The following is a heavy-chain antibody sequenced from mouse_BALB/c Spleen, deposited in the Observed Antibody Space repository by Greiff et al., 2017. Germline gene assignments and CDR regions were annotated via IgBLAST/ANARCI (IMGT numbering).Heavy chain of an antibody. CDR1: GFNIKDTY. V-gene: IGHV14-3*02. CDR3: ARGDDGYYGYFDY. D-gene: IGHD2-3*01. J-gene: IGHJ2*01. CDR2: IDPANGNT. Sequence: EGQLQQSGAELVKPGASVKLSCTASGFNIKDTYMHWVKQRPEQGLEWIGRIDPANGNTKYDPKFQGKATITADTSSNTAYLQLSSLTSEDTAVYYCARGDDGYYGYFDYWGQGTTLTVSS.